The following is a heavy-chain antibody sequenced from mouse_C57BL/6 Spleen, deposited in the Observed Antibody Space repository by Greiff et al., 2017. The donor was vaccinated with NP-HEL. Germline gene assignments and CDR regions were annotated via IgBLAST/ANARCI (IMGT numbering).Heavy chain of an antibody. CDR3: AIRRPSSWFAY. CDR1: GYTFTSYW. CDR2: IDPSDSYT. J-gene: IGHJ3*01. Sequence: VQLQQPGAELVRPGTSVKLSCKASGYTFTSYWMHWVKQRPGQGLEWIGVIDPSDSYTNYNQKFKGKATLTVDTSSSTAYMPLSSLTSEDSAVYYCAIRRPSSWFAYWGQGTLVTVSA. V-gene: IGHV1-59*01. D-gene: IGHD2-12*01.